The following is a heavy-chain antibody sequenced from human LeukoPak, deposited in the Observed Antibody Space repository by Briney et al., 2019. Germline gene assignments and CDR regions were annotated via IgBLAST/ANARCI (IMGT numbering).Heavy chain of an antibody. CDR1: GASISSYY. CDR2: IYYSGST. Sequence: PSETLSLTCTVSGASISSYYWSWIRQPPGKGLEWIGYIYYSGSTNYNPSLKSRVTISVDTSRNQLSLKVKSVTAADTAIYYCARTRTGISGRPGYFDHWGQGTLVTVSS. CDR3: ARTRTGISGRPGYFDH. J-gene: IGHJ1*01. D-gene: IGHD3-10*01. V-gene: IGHV4-59*01.